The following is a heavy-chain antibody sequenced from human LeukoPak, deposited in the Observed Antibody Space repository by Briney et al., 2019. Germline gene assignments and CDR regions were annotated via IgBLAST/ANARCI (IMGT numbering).Heavy chain of an antibody. D-gene: IGHD3-10*01. V-gene: IGHV1-8*01. J-gene: IGHJ5*02. CDR2: MNPNSGNT. CDR3: ARGGITMVRGAPKQFDP. CDR1: GYTFTSYD. Sequence: RASVKVSCKSSGYTFTSYDINWVRQATGQGREWMGWMNPNSGNTGYAQKFQGRVTMTRNTSISTAYMELSSLRSEDTAVYYCARGGITMVRGAPKQFDPWGQGTLVTVSS.